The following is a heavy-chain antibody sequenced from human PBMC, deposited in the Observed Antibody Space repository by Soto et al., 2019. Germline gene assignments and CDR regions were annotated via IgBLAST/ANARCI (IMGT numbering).Heavy chain of an antibody. Sequence: ASVKVSCKASGYTFTSYDTNWVRQATGQGHEWMGWMNPNSGNTGYAQKFQGRVTMTRNTSISTAYMELSSLRSEDTAVYYFARGVTIFGVGSTLFYMDVWGKGTTVTVSS. J-gene: IGHJ6*03. D-gene: IGHD3-3*01. CDR2: MNPNSGNT. CDR1: GYTFTSYD. CDR3: ARGVTIFGVGSTLFYMDV. V-gene: IGHV1-8*01.